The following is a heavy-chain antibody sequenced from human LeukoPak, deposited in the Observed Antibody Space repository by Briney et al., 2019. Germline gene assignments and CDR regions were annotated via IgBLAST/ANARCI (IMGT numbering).Heavy chain of an antibody. V-gene: IGHV3-7*01. CDR2: IKTDGSEQ. CDR3: ARGANPDDF. CDR1: GFLFRTYW. J-gene: IGHJ4*02. Sequence: GGSLRLSRAASGFLFRTYWMTWVRQAPGKGLEWVANIKTDGSEQHYLDSVKGRFHISRGNANNSLSLQMNSLRAEDTAVCYCARGANPDDFWGQGTLVTVSS.